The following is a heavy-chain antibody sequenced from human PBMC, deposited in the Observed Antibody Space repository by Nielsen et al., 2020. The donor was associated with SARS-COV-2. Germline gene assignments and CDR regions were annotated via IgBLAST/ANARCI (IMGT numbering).Heavy chain of an antibody. CDR2: MNPNSGNT. D-gene: IGHD3-10*02. V-gene: IGHV1-8*01. J-gene: IGHJ4*02. CDR1: GYTFTSYD. Sequence: ASVKVSCKASGYTFTSYDINWVRQATGQGLEWMGWMNPNSGNTGYAQKFQGRVTMTRNTSISTAYMELSSLRSEDTAVYYCARRLSSRPSLGRMFHFDYWGQGTLVTVSS. CDR3: ARRLSSRPSLGRMFHFDY.